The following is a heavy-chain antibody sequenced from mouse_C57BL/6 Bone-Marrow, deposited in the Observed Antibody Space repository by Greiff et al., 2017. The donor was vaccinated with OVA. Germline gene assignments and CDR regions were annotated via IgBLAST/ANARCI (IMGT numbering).Heavy chain of an antibody. Sequence: EVMLVESGGDLVKPGGSLKLSCAASGFTFSSYGMSWVRQTPDKRLAWVATISSGGSYTYYPDSVKWRFTISRDNAKNTLYLQMSSLKSEDTAMYYCARRAYYGFAYWGQGTLVTVSA. CDR3: ARRAYYGFAY. J-gene: IGHJ3*01. V-gene: IGHV5-6*02. CDR1: GFTFSSYG. CDR2: ISSGGSYT. D-gene: IGHD2-10*01.